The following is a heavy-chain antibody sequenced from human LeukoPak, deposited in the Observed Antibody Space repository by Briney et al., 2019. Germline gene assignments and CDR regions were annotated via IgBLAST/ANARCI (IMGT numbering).Heavy chain of an antibody. V-gene: IGHV4-59*01. Sequence: SETLSLTCTVSGGSISSYYWNWIRQPPGKGLEWIGYIYYSGSTNYNPSLKSRVTISVDTSKNQFSLNLSSVTAADTAVYYCARSYYPDSSGYYYLVYWGQGTLVTVSS. D-gene: IGHD3-22*01. CDR3: ARSYYPDSSGYYYLVY. J-gene: IGHJ4*02. CDR2: IYYSGST. CDR1: GGSISSYY.